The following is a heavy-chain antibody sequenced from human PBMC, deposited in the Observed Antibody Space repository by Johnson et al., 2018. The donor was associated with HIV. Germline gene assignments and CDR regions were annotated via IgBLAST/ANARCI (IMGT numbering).Heavy chain of an antibody. V-gene: IGHV3-66*01. J-gene: IGHJ3*01. CDR3: ARGGTRYSNFWSGYYRDAFDV. CDR2: IYSGGST. Sequence: VQLVESGGGLVQPGGSLRLSCAASGFTVSSNYMSWVRQAPGKGLEWVSVIYSGGSTYYADSVKGRFTISRDNSKNTLYLQMNSLRTEATAVYYCARGGTRYSNFWSGYYRDAFDVLGQGTMVTVSS. CDR1: GFTVSSNY. D-gene: IGHD3-3*01.